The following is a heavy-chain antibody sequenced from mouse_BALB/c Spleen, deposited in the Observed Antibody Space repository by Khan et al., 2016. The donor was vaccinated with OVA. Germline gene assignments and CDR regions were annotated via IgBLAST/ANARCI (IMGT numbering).Heavy chain of an antibody. CDR1: GYTFTSYD. CDR3: ARGGYGGFAY. CDR2: MFPGDGST. J-gene: IGHJ3*01. D-gene: IGHD2-14*01. Sequence: QVQLQQSGAELVKPGASVKLSCKASGYTFTSYDINWVRQRPDQGLEWIGWMFPGDGSTKYNENFKGKATLTTDKSSSTAYMQLSRLTSEDSGAYFGARGGYGGFAYWGQGTLVTVSA. V-gene: IGHV1S56*01.